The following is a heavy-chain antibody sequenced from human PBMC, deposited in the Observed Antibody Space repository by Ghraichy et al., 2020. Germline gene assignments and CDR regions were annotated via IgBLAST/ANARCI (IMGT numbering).Heavy chain of an antibody. D-gene: IGHD4-17*01. CDR3: TTDYGDYGCQKGY. V-gene: IGHV3-15*01. CDR1: GFTFSNAW. Sequence: GGSLRLSCAASGFTFSNAWMIWVRQAPGKGLEWVGRIKSKTDGGTTDYAAPVKGRFTISRDDSKYTVYLQMNSLKTEDSAVYYCTTDYGDYGCQKGYWGQGTLVTVSS. CDR2: IKSKTDGGTT. J-gene: IGHJ4*02.